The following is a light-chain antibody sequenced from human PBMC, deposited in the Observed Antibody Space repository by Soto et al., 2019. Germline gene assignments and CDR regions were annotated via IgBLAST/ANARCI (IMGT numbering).Light chain of an antibody. CDR1: QSISGA. Sequence: EVVMTQSPSTLSVSPGGRATLSCRASQSISGALAWYQQKPGQAPRLLIYGASTRATSFPARFSGSGSGTDFTLTISSLQSEDFAVYYCQQYTNWPKTFGQGTKVDIK. CDR3: QQYTNWPKT. CDR2: GAS. J-gene: IGKJ1*01. V-gene: IGKV3-15*01.